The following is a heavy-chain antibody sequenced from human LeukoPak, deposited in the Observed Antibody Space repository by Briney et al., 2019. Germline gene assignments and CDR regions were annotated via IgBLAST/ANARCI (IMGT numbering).Heavy chain of an antibody. D-gene: IGHD3-22*01. CDR1: GYTFTSYY. Sequence: SVKVSCKASGYTFTSYYMHWVRQAPGQGLEWMGGIIPIFGTANYAQKFQGRVTITTDESTSTAYMELSSLRSEDTAVYYCARDLSHYYDSSGYYDAFDIWGQGTMVTVSS. V-gene: IGHV1-69*05. CDR3: ARDLSHYYDSSGYYDAFDI. J-gene: IGHJ3*02. CDR2: IIPIFGTA.